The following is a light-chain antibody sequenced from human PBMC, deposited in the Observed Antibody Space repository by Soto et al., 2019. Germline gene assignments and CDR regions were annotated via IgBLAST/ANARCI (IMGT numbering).Light chain of an antibody. Sequence: QSALTQPPSPSGSPGQSVTISCTGTKSDIGVYDFVSWYQHHPGKAPRLIIYEVVQRPSGVPDRFSGSKSGNTASLTVSGLQAADEADYFCKSYAGSNTYVFGSGTKVTV. CDR2: EVV. J-gene: IGLJ1*01. V-gene: IGLV2-8*01. CDR1: KSDIGVYDF. CDR3: KSYAGSNTYV.